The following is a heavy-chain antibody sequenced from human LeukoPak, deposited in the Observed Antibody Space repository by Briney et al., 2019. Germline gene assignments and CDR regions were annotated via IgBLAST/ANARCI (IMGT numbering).Heavy chain of an antibody. CDR3: ARATVSGRFDR. J-gene: IGHJ4*02. Sequence: EALSLTCADAGGSMENYYWNWIRQSPGKGLEWIAYVYSSGSANYNPSLKSRVSISGDRAKNQFSMNLKSATAEATAVYYCARATVSGRFDRWGQGTLVTVSS. D-gene: IGHD5/OR15-5a*01. CDR1: GGSMENYY. V-gene: IGHV4-59*01. CDR2: VYSSGSA.